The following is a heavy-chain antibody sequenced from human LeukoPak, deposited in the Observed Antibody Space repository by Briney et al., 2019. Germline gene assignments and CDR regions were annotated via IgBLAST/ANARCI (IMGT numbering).Heavy chain of an antibody. CDR2: IYNTGTT. CDR1: GGSISSHY. V-gene: IGHV4-59*08. CDR3: ARDDYGVFDAFDV. Sequence: PSETLSLTCTVSGGSISSHYWTWIRQPPGKGLEWIGYIYNTGTTNYNPSLKSRVTISLDTYKNQFSLNLTYVTAADTAVYFCARDDYGVFDAFDVWGQGTVVTVSS. J-gene: IGHJ3*01. D-gene: IGHD3-16*01.